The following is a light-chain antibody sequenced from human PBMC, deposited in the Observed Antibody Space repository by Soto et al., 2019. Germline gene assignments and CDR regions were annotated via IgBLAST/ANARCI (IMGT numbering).Light chain of an antibody. CDR1: QSVSSY. CDR2: DAS. Sequence: EMVLTQSPATLSLSPGERATLSCRASQSVSSYLAWYQQKPGQAPRLLIYDASNRATGIPARFSGSGSGTDFTLTISSLEPEDFAVYYCQQRSNWPSTFGQGPRLEIK. CDR3: QQRSNWPST. J-gene: IGKJ5*01. V-gene: IGKV3-11*01.